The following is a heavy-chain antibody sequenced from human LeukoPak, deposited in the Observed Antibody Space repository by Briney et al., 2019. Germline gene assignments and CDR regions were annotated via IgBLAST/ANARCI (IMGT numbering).Heavy chain of an antibody. CDR2: INHSGST. V-gene: IGHV4-34*01. J-gene: IGHJ4*02. D-gene: IGHD2-21*01. CDR1: GGSFSGYY. Sequence: SETLSLTCAVYGGSFSGYYWSWIRQPPGKGLEWIGEINHSGSTNYNPSLKSQVTISVDTSKNQFSLKLSSVTAADTAVYYCAKDYRGDVFDYWGQGTLVTVSS. CDR3: AKDYRGDVFDY.